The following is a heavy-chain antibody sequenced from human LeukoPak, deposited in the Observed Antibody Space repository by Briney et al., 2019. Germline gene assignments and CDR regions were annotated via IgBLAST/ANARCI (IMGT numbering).Heavy chain of an antibody. CDR2: ISWNSGSI. CDR3: AKTSRIAAAGTRADAFDI. D-gene: IGHD6-13*01. CDR1: GFTFDDYA. Sequence: PGGSLRLSCAASGFTFDDYAMHWVRQAPGKGLEWVSGISWNSGSIGYADSVKGRFTISRDNAKNSLYLQMNSLRAEDMALYYCAKTSRIAAAGTRADAFDIRGRGTMVTVSS. V-gene: IGHV3-9*03. J-gene: IGHJ3*02.